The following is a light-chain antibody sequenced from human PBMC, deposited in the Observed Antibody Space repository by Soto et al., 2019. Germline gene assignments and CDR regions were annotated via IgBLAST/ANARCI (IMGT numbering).Light chain of an antibody. CDR3: QHYNNWPLT. J-gene: IGKJ4*01. V-gene: IGKV3-15*01. Sequence: EIVMTQSPATLSVSPGERASLSCRASQSVSSNLAWYQQKPGQTPRLLIYATSTRATGIPARFSGSGSGTEVTLTISSLQSEDFAVYYCQHYNNWPLTFGGGTKVEIK. CDR2: ATS. CDR1: QSVSSN.